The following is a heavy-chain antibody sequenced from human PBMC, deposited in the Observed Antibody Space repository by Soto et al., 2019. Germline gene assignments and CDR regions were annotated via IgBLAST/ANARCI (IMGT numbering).Heavy chain of an antibody. Sequence: SETLSLTCAVYGGSFSGYYWSWIRQPPGKGLEWIGEINHSGSTNYNPSLKSRVTISVDTSKNQFSLKLSSVTAADTAVYYCARRRRRHYYGSGSYDYYYYYGMDVRGQGTTVTVSS. D-gene: IGHD3-10*01. V-gene: IGHV4-34*01. J-gene: IGHJ6*02. CDR2: INHSGST. CDR3: ARRRRRHYYGSGSYDYYYYYGMDV. CDR1: GGSFSGYY.